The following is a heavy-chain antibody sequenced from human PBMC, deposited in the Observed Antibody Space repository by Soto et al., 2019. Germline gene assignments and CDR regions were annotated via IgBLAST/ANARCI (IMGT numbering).Heavy chain of an antibody. CDR2: ISSSGSST. V-gene: IGHV3-48*03. Sequence: GGSLRLSCAASGFTFSSYAMSWVRQAPGKGLEWVSYISSSGSSTYYADSVKGRFTISRDNTKNSLYLQMNSLRAEDTAVYYYASGDYDCGMDDWGQGTTVTVSS. D-gene: IGHD3-16*01. CDR3: ASGDYDCGMDD. J-gene: IGHJ6*02. CDR1: GFTFSSYA.